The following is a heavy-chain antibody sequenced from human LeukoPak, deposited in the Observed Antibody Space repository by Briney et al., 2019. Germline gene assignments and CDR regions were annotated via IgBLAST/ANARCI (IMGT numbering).Heavy chain of an antibody. CDR3: ARVSNDYYYYMDV. V-gene: IGHV3-7*01. D-gene: IGHD4-11*01. CDR2: IKQDGSEK. J-gene: IGHJ6*03. Sequence: XLEXVANIKQDGSEKYYVDSVKGRFTISRDNAKNSLYLQMNSLRAEDTAVYYCARVSNDYYYYMDVWGKGTTVTVSS.